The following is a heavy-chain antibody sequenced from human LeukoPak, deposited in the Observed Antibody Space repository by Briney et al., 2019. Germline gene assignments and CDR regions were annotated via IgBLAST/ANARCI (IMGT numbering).Heavy chain of an antibody. CDR2: INSDGSST. V-gene: IGHV3-74*01. D-gene: IGHD6-13*01. Sequence: GGSLRLSCAASGFTFGSYWMHWVRQAPGKGLVWVSRINSDGSSTSYADSVKGRFTISRDNAKNTLYLQMNSLRAEDTAVYYCARAPPGSSWYFAHDYWGQGTLVTVSS. CDR3: ARAPPGSSWYFAHDY. CDR1: GFTFGSYW. J-gene: IGHJ4*02.